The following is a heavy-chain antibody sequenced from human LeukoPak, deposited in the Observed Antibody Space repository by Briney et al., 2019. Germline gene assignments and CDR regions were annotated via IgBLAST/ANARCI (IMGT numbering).Heavy chain of an antibody. V-gene: IGHV4-34*01. CDR1: GGSFSGYY. J-gene: IGHJ6*03. CDR2: INHSGST. D-gene: IGHD4-17*01. Sequence: SETLSLTCAVYGGSFSGYYWSWIRQPPGKGLEWIGEINHSGSTNYNPSLKSRVTISVDTSKNQFSLKLSSVTAADTAVYDCARLIWWALDYGDYDADYYYYYMDVWGKGTTVTVSS. CDR3: ARLIWWALDYGDYDADYYYYYMDV.